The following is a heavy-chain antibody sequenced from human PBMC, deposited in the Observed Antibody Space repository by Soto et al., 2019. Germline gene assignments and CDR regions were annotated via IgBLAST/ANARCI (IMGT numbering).Heavy chain of an antibody. Sequence: SETLSLTCTVSGGSISSGDYYWSWIRQPPGKGLEWIGYIYYSGSTYYNPSLKSRVTISVDTSKNQFSLKLSSVTAADTAVYYCARGLRKYYYDSSGYYYEDYWGRGTLVTVSS. CDR1: GGSISSGDYY. V-gene: IGHV4-30-4*01. CDR2: IYYSGST. J-gene: IGHJ4*02. D-gene: IGHD3-22*01. CDR3: ARGLRKYYYDSSGYYYEDY.